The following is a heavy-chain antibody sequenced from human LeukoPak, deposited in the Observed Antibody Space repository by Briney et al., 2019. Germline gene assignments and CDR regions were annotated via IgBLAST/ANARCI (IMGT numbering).Heavy chain of an antibody. CDR2: ISYDGSNK. D-gene: IGHD3-22*01. J-gene: IGHJ4*02. Sequence: PGGALRLSCAASGFTFSSYAMHWVRQAPGKGLEWVAVISYDGSNKYYADSVKGRFTISRDNSKNTLYLQMNSLRAEDTAVYYCARSDLDYDSSAAFDYWGQGTLVTVSS. CDR1: GFTFSSYA. CDR3: ARSDLDYDSSAAFDY. V-gene: IGHV3-30*04.